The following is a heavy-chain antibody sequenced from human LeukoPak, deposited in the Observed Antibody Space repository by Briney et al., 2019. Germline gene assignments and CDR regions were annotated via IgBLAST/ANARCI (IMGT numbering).Heavy chain of an antibody. J-gene: IGHJ4*02. D-gene: IGHD3-9*01. Sequence: GGSLRLSCAATGFTFNSYAMAWVRQAPGKGPEWFSAISGSDGRTYYADSVKGRFTISRDNSKNTLYLQMNSLRAEDTAIYYCAKDARYFDDWGQGTLVTVSS. CDR3: AKDARYFDD. CDR2: ISGSDGRT. V-gene: IGHV3-23*01. CDR1: GFTFNSYA.